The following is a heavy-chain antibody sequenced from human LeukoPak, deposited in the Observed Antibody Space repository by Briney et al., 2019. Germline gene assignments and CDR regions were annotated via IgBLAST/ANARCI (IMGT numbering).Heavy chain of an antibody. CDR2: ISGSGGST. Sequence: GGSLRLSCAASGFTFSDNYMSWIRQAPGKGLEWVSAISGSGGSTYYADSVKGRFTISRDNSKNTLYLQMNSLRAEDTAVYYCANRASYWRFDYWGQGTLVTVSS. CDR1: GFTFSDNY. CDR3: ANRASYWRFDY. V-gene: IGHV3-23*01. D-gene: IGHD3-3*01. J-gene: IGHJ4*02.